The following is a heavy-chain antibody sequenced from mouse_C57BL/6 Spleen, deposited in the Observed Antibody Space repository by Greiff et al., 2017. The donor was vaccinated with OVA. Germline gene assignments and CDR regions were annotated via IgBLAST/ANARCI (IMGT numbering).Heavy chain of an antibody. V-gene: IGHV14-1*01. D-gene: IGHD1-1*01. Sequence: EVKLEESGAELVRPGASVKLSCTASGFTIKDYYMHWVKQRPEQGLEWIGRIDPEDGDTDYAPKFQGKATMTADTSSNTAYLQLSSLTSEDTAVYNWTPYYCGSTAWFAYWGQGTLVTVSA. CDR2: IDPEDGDT. CDR1: GFTIKDYY. CDR3: TPYYCGSTAWFAY. J-gene: IGHJ3*01.